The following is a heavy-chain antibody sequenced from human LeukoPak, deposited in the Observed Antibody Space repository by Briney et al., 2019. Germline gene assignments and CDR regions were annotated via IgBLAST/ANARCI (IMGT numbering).Heavy chain of an antibody. CDR2: IIPILGIA. J-gene: IGHJ4*02. CDR1: GGTFSRYA. Sequence: SVKVSCKASGGTFSRYAISWVRQAPGQGLEWMGRIIPILGIANYAQKFQGRVTITADKSTSTAYMELSSLRSEDTAVYYCARVPPYCSGGSCYSGYFDYWGQGTLVTVSS. V-gene: IGHV1-69*04. CDR3: ARVPPYCSGGSCYSGYFDY. D-gene: IGHD2-15*01.